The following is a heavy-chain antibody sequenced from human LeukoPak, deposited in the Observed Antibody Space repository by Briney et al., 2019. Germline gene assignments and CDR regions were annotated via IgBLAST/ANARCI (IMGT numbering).Heavy chain of an antibody. V-gene: IGHV3-21*01. CDR1: GFTFSSYR. Sequence: SGGSLRLSCAASGFTFSSYRMNWVRQAPGKGLEWVSSISSSSSYIYYADSVKGRFTISRDNAKNSLYLQMNSLRAEDTAVYYCARDATVTTPYFDYWGQGTLVTVSS. CDR2: ISSSSSYI. CDR3: ARDATVTTPYFDY. D-gene: IGHD4-17*01. J-gene: IGHJ4*02.